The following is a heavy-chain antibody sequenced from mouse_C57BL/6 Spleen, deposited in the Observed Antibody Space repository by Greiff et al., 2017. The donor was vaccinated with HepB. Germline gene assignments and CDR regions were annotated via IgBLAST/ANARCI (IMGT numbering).Heavy chain of an antibody. CDR1: GYTFTSYW. Sequence: VQLQQPGPELVKPGASVKLSCKASGYTFTSYWMHWVKQRPGRGLEWIGRIDPNSGGTKYNEKFKSKATLTVDKPSSTSYMQLSSLTSEDSAVYYCANYGNDGDGAMDYWGEGTSVTISS. V-gene: IGHV1-72*01. J-gene: IGHJ4*01. D-gene: IGHD2-2*01. CDR2: IDPNSGGT. CDR3: ANYGNDGDGAMDY.